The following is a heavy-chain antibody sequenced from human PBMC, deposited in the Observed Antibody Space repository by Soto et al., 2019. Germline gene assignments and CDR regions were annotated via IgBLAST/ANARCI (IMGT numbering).Heavy chain of an antibody. J-gene: IGHJ6*02. CDR3: ALTALYCNSSSCHYYYYGMDV. Sequence: QVQLLESGGGVVQPGRSLRLSCAASGFTFSSYGMHWVRQAPGKGLEWVAVIWYDGSNKYYADSVKGRFTISRDNSKNTLYLQANSLRAEDTAVYYCALTALYCNSSSCHYYYYGMDVWGQGTTVTVSS. CDR1: GFTFSSYG. D-gene: IGHD2-2*01. V-gene: IGHV3-33*01. CDR2: IWYDGSNK.